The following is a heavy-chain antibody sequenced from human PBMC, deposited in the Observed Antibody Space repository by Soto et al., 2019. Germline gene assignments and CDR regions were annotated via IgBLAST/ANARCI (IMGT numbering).Heavy chain of an antibody. CDR2: ISYSSSMI. D-gene: IGHD3-3*01. Sequence: GGSLRLSCAASGFTFSTPSMSWFRQAPGKGLEWVSYISYSSSMIYYAHSVKGRFTISRDNAKNSLYLQMNSLGDEDTAVYYCARDYRSTIFGVVIRNYFGVDVWGQGTTVTVSS. CDR1: GFTFSTPS. CDR3: ARDYRSTIFGVVIRNYFGVDV. V-gene: IGHV3-48*02. J-gene: IGHJ6*02.